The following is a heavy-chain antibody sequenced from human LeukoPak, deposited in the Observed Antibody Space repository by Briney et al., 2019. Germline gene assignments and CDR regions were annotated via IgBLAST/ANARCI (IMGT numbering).Heavy chain of an antibody. V-gene: IGHV1-69*04. CDR3: ARRGSGSYSENYFDC. J-gene: IGHJ4*02. CDR1: GGTFSSYA. D-gene: IGHD1-26*01. CDR2: IIPILGIA. Sequence: GSSVKVSCKASGGTFSSYAISWVRQAPGQGLEWMGRIIPILGIANYAQKFQGRVTITADKSTSTAYMELSSLRSEDTTVYYCARRGSGSYSENYFDCGGQGTLLTVPS.